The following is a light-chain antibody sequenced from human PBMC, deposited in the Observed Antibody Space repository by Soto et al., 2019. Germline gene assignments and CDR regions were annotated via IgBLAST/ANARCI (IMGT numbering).Light chain of an antibody. CDR3: QPHSNWPLT. CDR2: GAS. J-gene: IGKJ4*01. Sequence: EIVLTQSPGTLSLSPGDRATLSCRTSQSVSSSYLAWYQQKPGQAPGLLICGASSRATGIPDGFSGSGSGTDFTLTISRLEPEDFAVYYCQPHSNWPLTFGGATKVDI. CDR1: QSVSSSY. V-gene: IGKV3D-20*02.